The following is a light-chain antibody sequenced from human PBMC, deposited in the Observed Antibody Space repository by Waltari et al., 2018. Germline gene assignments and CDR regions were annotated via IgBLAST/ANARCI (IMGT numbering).Light chain of an antibody. Sequence: HILTQPPSVSVAPGQTATITCGGTNIGSASVHWYQQKPGQAPVRVVSDAGARPSGIPERFFDSKSGNTATLTLIRVEAGNEADFYCQLWDSSIDQWVFGGGTKLTVL. CDR3: QLWDSSIDQWV. V-gene: IGLV3-21*02. CDR2: DAG. J-gene: IGLJ3*02. CDR1: NIGSAS.